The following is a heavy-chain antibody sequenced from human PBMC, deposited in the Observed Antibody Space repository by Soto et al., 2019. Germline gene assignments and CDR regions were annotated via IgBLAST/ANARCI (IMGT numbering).Heavy chain of an antibody. CDR3: MRILVGTGSFDS. CDR2: INAGNGNT. CDR1: GYTFTSYT. J-gene: IGHJ4*02. Sequence: QVQLVQSGAEEKKPGASVKVSCKASGYTFTSYTIHWVRQAPGQGLEWMGWINAGNGNTKYSQKFQGRVTITRDTSASPAYMELSSLRSEDTAIYYCMRILVGTGSFDSWGQGTLVTVSS. D-gene: IGHD1-1*01. V-gene: IGHV1-3*05.